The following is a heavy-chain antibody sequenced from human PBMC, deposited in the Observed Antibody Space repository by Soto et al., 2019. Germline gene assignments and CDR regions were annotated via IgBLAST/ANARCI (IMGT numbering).Heavy chain of an antibody. J-gene: IGHJ6*03. Sequence: QVQLVQSGAEVKKPGASVTVSCKASGYTFTSYYIHWVRQAPGQGLECMGIINPSGGSTSYVQKCRGRVTMTWDTCTSTVYMEVSGLRSEETAVYYCARDQEPSTLYYDYYYMDVWGKGTPVNVSS. CDR1: GYTFTSYY. V-gene: IGHV1-46*03. CDR2: INPSGGST. CDR3: ARDQEPSTLYYDYYYMDV.